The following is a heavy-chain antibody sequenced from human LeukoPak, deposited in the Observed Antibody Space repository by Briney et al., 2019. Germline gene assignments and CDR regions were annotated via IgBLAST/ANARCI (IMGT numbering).Heavy chain of an antibody. D-gene: IGHD5-12*01. V-gene: IGHV4-31*03. CDR2: IYYSWSS. CDR3: GGATGNYYAMDV. Sequence: SETLSLTCTVSGGSINSGGSYWSWIRQHPGKGLEWIGCIYYSWSSYYNPSLKSRVTLSLDTSKNQFSLKLSSVTAADTAVYYCGGATGNYYAMDVWGQGTTVTVSS. J-gene: IGHJ6*02. CDR1: GGSINSGGSY.